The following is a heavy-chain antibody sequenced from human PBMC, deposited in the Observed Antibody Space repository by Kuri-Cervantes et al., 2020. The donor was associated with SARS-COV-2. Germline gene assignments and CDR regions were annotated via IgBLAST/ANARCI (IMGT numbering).Heavy chain of an antibody. CDR2: IYYSGST. J-gene: IGHJ6*03. V-gene: IGHV4-59*08. CDR3: ARRAPESYGSGSYYEDYYYYMDV. CDR1: GGSISSYY. D-gene: IGHD3-10*01. Sequence: SETLSLTCTVSGGSISSYYWSWIRQPPGKGLEWIGYIYYSGSTNYNPSLKSRVTISVDTSKNQFSLKLSSVTAADTAVYYCARRAPESYGSGSYYEDYYYYMDVWGKGTTVTVSS.